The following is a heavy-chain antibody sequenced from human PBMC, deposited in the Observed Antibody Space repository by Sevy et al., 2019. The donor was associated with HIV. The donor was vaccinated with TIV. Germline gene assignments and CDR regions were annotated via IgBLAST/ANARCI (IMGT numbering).Heavy chain of an antibody. D-gene: IGHD6-19*01. Sequence: SDNLSLTCTVSGGSISSSSYYWGWIRQPPGKGLEWIGSIYYSGSTYYNPSLKSRVTISVDTSKNQFSLKLSSVTAADTAVYYCALIAVAAIYGMDVWGQGTTVTVSS. V-gene: IGHV4-39*01. CDR3: ALIAVAAIYGMDV. J-gene: IGHJ6*02. CDR1: GGSISSSSYY. CDR2: IYYSGST.